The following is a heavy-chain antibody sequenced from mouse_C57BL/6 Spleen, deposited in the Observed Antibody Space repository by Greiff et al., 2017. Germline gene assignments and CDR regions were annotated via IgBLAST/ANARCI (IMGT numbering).Heavy chain of an antibody. CDR2: IDPSDSET. CDR1: GYTFTSYW. D-gene: IGHD1-1*02. V-gene: IGHV1-52*01. CDR3: SRGRYDHYYAMYY. J-gene: IGHJ2*01. Sequence: QVQLQQPGAELVRPGSSVKLSCKASGYTFTSYWMHWVKQRPIQGLEWIGNIDPSDSETHYNQKFKDKATLTVDKSSSTAYMQLSSLTSEDSAVYYFSRGRYDHYYAMYYWGQGTTRTVSS.